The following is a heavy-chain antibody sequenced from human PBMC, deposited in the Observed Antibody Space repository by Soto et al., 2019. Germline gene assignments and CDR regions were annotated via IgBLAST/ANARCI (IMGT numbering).Heavy chain of an antibody. CDR2: INAGDGDT. Sequence: QVQLVQSGAEVKKPGASVKISCETSGYRFSTSGIHWVRQAPGQRLEWMGWINAGDGDTRYSQKFQDRVTLTRDTSASTAYMELSSLTSEDTSVYYCARDSERVQVPSTGWFDPWGQGTVVTGSS. CDR3: ARDSERVQVPSTGWFDP. J-gene: IGHJ5*02. D-gene: IGHD1-1*01. CDR1: GYRFSTSG. V-gene: IGHV1-3*01.